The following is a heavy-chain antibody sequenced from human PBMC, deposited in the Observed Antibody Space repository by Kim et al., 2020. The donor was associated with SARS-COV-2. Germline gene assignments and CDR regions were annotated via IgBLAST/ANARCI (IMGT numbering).Heavy chain of an antibody. CDR1: GGSISSSSYY. D-gene: IGHD6-19*01. CDR2: IYYSGST. V-gene: IGHV4-39*01. CDR3: ASLSSGWHGGFDY. J-gene: IGHJ4*02. Sequence: SETLSLTCTVSGGSISSSSYYWGWIRQPPGKGLGWIGSIYYSGSTYYNPSLKSRVTISVDTSKNQFSLKLSSVTAADTAVYYCASLSSGWHGGFDYWGQGTLVTVSS.